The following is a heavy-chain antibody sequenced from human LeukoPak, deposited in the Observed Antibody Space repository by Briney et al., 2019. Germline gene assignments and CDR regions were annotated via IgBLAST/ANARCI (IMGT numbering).Heavy chain of an antibody. D-gene: IGHD1-26*01. V-gene: IGHV3-9*03. CDR1: GFTFDDYA. Sequence: GGSLRLSCAASGFTFDDYAMHWVRQAPGKGLEWVSGISWNSGSIDYSYSVKGRFTISRDNAKNSLYLQMNSLRAEDMALYYCAKDMRQELLLAFDIWGQGKMVTVSS. CDR2: ISWNSGSI. CDR3: AKDMRQELLLAFDI. J-gene: IGHJ3*02.